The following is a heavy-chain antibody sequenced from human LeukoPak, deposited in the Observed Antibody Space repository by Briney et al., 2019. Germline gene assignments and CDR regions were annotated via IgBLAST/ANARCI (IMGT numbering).Heavy chain of an antibody. Sequence: SETLSLTCTVSGGSISSSSYYWGWIRQPPEKGLEWIGSIYYSGSTYYNPSLKSRVTISVDTSKNQFSLKLSSVTAADTAVYYCARLSSIAARPDDYWGQGTLVTVSS. CDR1: GGSISSSSYY. CDR3: ARLSSIAARPDDY. CDR2: IYYSGST. D-gene: IGHD6-6*01. V-gene: IGHV4-39*07. J-gene: IGHJ4*02.